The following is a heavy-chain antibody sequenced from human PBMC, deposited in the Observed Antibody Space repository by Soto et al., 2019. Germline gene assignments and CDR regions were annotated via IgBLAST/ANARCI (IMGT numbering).Heavy chain of an antibody. D-gene: IGHD1-1*01. CDR1: GYTFTSYG. Sequence: QVHLVQSGAEVKKPGASVKVSCKASGYTFTSYGITWVRQAPGQGLEWMGWISAHKGNTDYAQKGQGRVIVTRDTSTITAYIGLTSLISDDTAVYYCARGRYGDYWGQGALVTVSS. CDR2: ISAHKGNT. CDR3: ARGRYGDY. V-gene: IGHV1-18*01. J-gene: IGHJ4*02.